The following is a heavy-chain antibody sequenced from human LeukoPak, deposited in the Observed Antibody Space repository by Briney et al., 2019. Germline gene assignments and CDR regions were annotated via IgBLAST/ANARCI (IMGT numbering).Heavy chain of an antibody. CDR1: GFTFVDYD. CDR2: IGIRGDT. V-gene: IGHV3-13*01. CDR3: ARGGIQVSGIDEFDY. J-gene: IGHJ4*02. Sequence: GGSLRLSCAASGFTFVDYDMHWVRQVIGKGREWVSAIGIRGDTHYSGSVKGRFTISRENAESSLYLQMNSLRAEDTAVYYCARGGIQVSGIDEFDYWGQGTLVTVSS. D-gene: IGHD6-19*01.